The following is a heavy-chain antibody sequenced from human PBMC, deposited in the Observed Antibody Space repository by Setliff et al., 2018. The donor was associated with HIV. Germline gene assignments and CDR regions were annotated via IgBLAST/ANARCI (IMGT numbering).Heavy chain of an antibody. Sequence: VASVKVSCKASGGTFSRYGISWVRQAPGQGLEWMGGIIPIFGTLNYAQKFQGRVTITTDESTSTAYMDLSSLRSEDTALYYCARGRSSGSTYSGSYGAFDIWGQGTMVTVSS. CDR2: IIPIFGTL. V-gene: IGHV1-69*05. CDR1: GGTFSRYG. CDR3: ARGRSSGSTYSGSYGAFDI. D-gene: IGHD1-26*01. J-gene: IGHJ3*02.